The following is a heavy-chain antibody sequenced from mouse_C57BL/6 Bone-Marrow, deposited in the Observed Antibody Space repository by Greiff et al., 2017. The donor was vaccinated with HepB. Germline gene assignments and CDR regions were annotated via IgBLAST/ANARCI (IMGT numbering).Heavy chain of an antibody. D-gene: IGHD6-1*01. CDR1: GYSITSGYY. J-gene: IGHJ1*03. Sequence: EVQLVESGPGLVKPSQSLSLTCSVTGYSITSGYYWNWIRQFPGNKLEWMGYISYDGSNNYNPSLKNRISITRDTSKNQFFLKLNSVTTEDTATYCCARERSSPMYFDVWGTGTTVTVAS. CDR2: ISYDGSN. CDR3: ARERSSPMYFDV. V-gene: IGHV3-6*01.